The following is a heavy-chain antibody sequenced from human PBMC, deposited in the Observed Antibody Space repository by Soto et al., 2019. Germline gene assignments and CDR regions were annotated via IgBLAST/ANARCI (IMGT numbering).Heavy chain of an antibody. CDR2: IYSDGTT. Sequence: QPGGSLRLSCAASGFTVSTNYMSWVRQAPGKGLEWVSVIYSDGTTHFADSLKGRFTLSRDTSKNTVYLQINSLRAEDTAVYFCARDWGGDAGLYWYFDFWGRGTLVTVSS. D-gene: IGHD3-10*01. CDR3: ARDWGGDAGLYWYFDF. V-gene: IGHV3-53*01. J-gene: IGHJ2*01. CDR1: GFTVSTNY.